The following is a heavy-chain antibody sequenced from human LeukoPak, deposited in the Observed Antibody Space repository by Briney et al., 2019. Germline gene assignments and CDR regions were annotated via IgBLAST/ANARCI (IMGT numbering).Heavy chain of an antibody. CDR3: ARTESPTYYYDSSGYPLPYFDY. Sequence: PSETLSLTCAVYGGSLSGYYWSWIRQPPGKGLEWIGEINHSGSTNYNPSLKSRVTISVDTSKNQFSLKLSSVTAADTAAYYCARTESPTYYYDSSGYPLPYFDYWGQGTLVTVSS. CDR1: GGSLSGYY. J-gene: IGHJ4*02. CDR2: INHSGST. D-gene: IGHD3-22*01. V-gene: IGHV4-34*01.